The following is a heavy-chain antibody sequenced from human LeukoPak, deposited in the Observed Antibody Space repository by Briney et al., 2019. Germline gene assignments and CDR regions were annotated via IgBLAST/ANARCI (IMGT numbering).Heavy chain of an antibody. CDR1: GGTFSSYA. V-gene: IGHV1-69*04. Sequence: SVKVSCKASGGTFSSYAFSWVRQAPGQGLEWMGRIIPILGIANYAQKFQGRVTITADKSTSTAYMELSSLRSEDTAVYYCARGPIGYSGYDYLWFDYWGQGTLVTVSS. J-gene: IGHJ4*02. CDR2: IIPILGIA. CDR3: ARGPIGYSGYDYLWFDY. D-gene: IGHD5-12*01.